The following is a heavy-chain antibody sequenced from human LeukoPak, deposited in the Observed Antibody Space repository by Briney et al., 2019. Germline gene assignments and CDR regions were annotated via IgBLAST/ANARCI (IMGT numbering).Heavy chain of an antibody. Sequence: GGSLRLSCAASGFTFSSYAMHWVRQAPGKGLEWVAVISYDGSNKYYADSVKGRFTISRDNAKNSLYLQMNSPRAEDTAVYYCARDWIMADMWGQGTLVTVSS. J-gene: IGHJ4*02. CDR2: ISYDGSNK. CDR1: GFTFSSYA. V-gene: IGHV3-30*04. CDR3: ARDWIMADM. D-gene: IGHD3-16*01.